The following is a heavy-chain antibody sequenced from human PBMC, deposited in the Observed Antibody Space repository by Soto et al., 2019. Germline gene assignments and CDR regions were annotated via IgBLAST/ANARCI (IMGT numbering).Heavy chain of an antibody. CDR1: GYTFVSYG. Sequence: QIQLVQSAAEVKKPGASVKVSCKTSGYTFVSYGISWVRQAPGQGLEWMGWISPYNGNTNFAQRFRGRVTLTTDTSTDIVYLDLGSLKSDDTAVYYCARDKHFFDSSGYYDHWGQGTLITVSS. CDR3: ARDKHFFDSSGYYDH. J-gene: IGHJ5*02. V-gene: IGHV1-18*04. D-gene: IGHD3-22*01. CDR2: ISPYNGNT.